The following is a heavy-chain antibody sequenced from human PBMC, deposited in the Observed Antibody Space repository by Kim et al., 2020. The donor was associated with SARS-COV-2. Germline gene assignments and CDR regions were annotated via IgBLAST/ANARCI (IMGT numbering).Heavy chain of an antibody. CDR1: GGSISSGSYY. CDR3: ARGYSSSWVLGNWFDP. CDR2: IYTSGST. J-gene: IGHJ5*02. Sequence: SETLSLTCTVSGGSISSGSYYWSWIRQPAGKGLEWIGRIYTSGSTNYNPSLKSRVTISVDTSKNQFSLKLSSVTAADTAVYYCARGYSSSWVLGNWFDPWGQGTLVTVSS. D-gene: IGHD6-13*01. V-gene: IGHV4-61*02.